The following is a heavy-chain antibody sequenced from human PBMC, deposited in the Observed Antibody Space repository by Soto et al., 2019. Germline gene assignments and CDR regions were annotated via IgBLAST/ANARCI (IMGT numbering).Heavy chain of an antibody. J-gene: IGHJ4*02. CDR1: GVSFSGYY. CDR2: INHSGST. Sequence: SETLSLTCAVYGVSFSGYYWILIRQPPGKGLEWIGEINHSGSTNYNPSLKSRVTISVDTSKNQFSLKLSSVTAADTAVYYRARRPGVLRYFDWLSTAFDYWGQGTLVTVSS. D-gene: IGHD3-9*01. CDR3: ARRPGVLRYFDWLSTAFDY. V-gene: IGHV4-34*01.